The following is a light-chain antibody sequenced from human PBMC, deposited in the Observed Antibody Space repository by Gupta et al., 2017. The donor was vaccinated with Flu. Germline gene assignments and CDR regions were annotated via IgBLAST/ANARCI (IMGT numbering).Light chain of an antibody. V-gene: IGLV1-51*02. Sequence: QSVLTQPPSVSAAPGQKVTISCSGSSSNIGTNYVSWYQHLPGTAPKLLIYENNKRPSGIPDRFSGSKYGTSATLGITGLQTGDEADYYCGSWDSSPSAGVFGGGTKLTVL. CDR2: ENN. CDR1: SSNIGTNY. CDR3: GSWDSSPSAGV. J-gene: IGLJ2*01.